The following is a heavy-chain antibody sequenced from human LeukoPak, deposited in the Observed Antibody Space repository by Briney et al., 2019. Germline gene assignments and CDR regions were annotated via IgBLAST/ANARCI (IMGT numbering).Heavy chain of an antibody. V-gene: IGHV1-58*01. J-gene: IGHJ3*02. CDR2: IIVGSGTT. Sequence: ASVKVSCKSSGFSFSNSAVQWVRQARGQRLEWIGWIIVGSGTTNYAQSLQGRLTITRDMSTNTAYMELSSLRSEDTTVYYCAAERYGGISDCCNFEIWGQGTMVTVSS. CDR3: AAERYGGISDCCNFEI. D-gene: IGHD4-23*01. CDR1: GFSFSNSA.